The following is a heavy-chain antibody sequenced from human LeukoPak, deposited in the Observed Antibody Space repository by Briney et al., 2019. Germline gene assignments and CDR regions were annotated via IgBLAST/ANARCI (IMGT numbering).Heavy chain of an antibody. V-gene: IGHV5-10-1*01. Sequence: GGPLKISCKGSGYSFTNYWISWVRQMPGKGLEWMGRIDPSDSYNNYSPSFQGHVIISADKSFSTAYLQWSSLKASDSGMYYCARASSGWYEFYFDYWGQGTLVTVSS. CDR1: GYSFTNYW. CDR2: IDPSDSYN. J-gene: IGHJ4*02. CDR3: ARASSGWYEFYFDY. D-gene: IGHD6-19*01.